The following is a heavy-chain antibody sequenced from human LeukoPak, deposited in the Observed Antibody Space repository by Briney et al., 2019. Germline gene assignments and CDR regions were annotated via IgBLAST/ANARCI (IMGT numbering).Heavy chain of an antibody. J-gene: IGHJ6*02. V-gene: IGHV1-2*02. CDR1: GYTFTGYY. D-gene: IGHD3-10*01. CDR3: ARRGPHYGSGCYGMDV. Sequence: ASVKVSCKASGYTFTGYYMHWVRQAPGQGLEWMGWINPNSGGTNYAQKFQGRVTMTRDTSISTAYMELSRLRSDDTAVYHCARRGPHYGSGCYGMDVWGQGTTVTVSS. CDR2: INPNSGGT.